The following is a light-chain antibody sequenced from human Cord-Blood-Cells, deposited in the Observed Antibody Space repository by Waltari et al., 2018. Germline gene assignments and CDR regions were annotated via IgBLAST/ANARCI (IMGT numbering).Light chain of an antibody. CDR3: CSYAGSSTWV. V-gene: IGLV2-23*01. J-gene: IGLJ3*02. CDR1: SSDVGSYTL. CDR2: EGS. Sequence: QSALTQPASVSGSPGQSITISCTGTSSDVGSYTLVSWYQHHPRKAPKLMIYEGSKRPSGVSNRCSGSKSGNTASLTISGLQAEDEADYYCCSYAGSSTWVFGGGTKLTVL.